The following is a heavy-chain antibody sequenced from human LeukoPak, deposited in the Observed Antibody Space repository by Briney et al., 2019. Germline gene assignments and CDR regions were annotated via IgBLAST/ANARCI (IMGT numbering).Heavy chain of an antibody. CDR1: GFNFEFRG. Sequence: GGSLRLSCVASGFNFEFRGMSWVRQAPGKGLEWISYISNSDATIYYADSVKGRFTISRDNAKNSLYLQMNRLRPDDTAVYYCARRFGYWGQGTLVTVSS. CDR3: ARRFGY. D-gene: IGHD3-10*01. CDR2: ISNSDATI. J-gene: IGHJ4*02. V-gene: IGHV3-48*04.